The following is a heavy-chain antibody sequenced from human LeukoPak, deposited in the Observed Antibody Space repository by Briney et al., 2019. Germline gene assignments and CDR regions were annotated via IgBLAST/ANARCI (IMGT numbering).Heavy chain of an antibody. D-gene: IGHD6-19*01. Sequence: GGSLRLSCAASGFTFSSYWMSWVRQAPGKGLEWVANIKQDGSEKYYVDSAKGRFTISRDNAKNSLYLQMNSLRAEDTAVYYCARDIVSGWNDYWGQGTLVAVSS. V-gene: IGHV3-7*01. J-gene: IGHJ4*02. CDR2: IKQDGSEK. CDR1: GFTFSSYW. CDR3: ARDIVSGWNDY.